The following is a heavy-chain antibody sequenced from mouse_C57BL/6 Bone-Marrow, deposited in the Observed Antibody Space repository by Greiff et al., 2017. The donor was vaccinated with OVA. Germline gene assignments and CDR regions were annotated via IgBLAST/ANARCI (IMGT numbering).Heavy chain of an antibody. CDR1: GYSITSGYY. D-gene: IGHD2-5*01. CDR3: ARNAYYSNYDYYAMDY. CDR2: ISYDGSN. J-gene: IGHJ4*01. Sequence: EVQLQQSGPGLVKPSQSLSLTCSVTGYSITSGYYWNWIRQFPGNKLEWMGYISYDGSNNYNPSLKNRISITLDTSKNQFFLKLNSVTTEDTATYYCARNAYYSNYDYYAMDYWGQGTSVTVSS. V-gene: IGHV3-6*01.